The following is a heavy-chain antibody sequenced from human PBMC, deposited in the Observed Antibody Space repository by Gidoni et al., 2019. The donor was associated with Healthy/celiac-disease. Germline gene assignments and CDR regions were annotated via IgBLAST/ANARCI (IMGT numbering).Heavy chain of an antibody. CDR3: AKPPIAVAAYYYYYYMDV. CDR1: GFTFSSYA. CDR2: ISGSGGST. Sequence: EVQLLESGGGLVQPGGSLRLSCAASGFTFSSYAMSWVRQAPGKGLEWVSAISGSGGSTYYADSVKGRFTISRDNSKNTLYLQMNSLRAEDTAVYYCAKPPIAVAAYYYYYYMDVWGKGTTVTVSS. V-gene: IGHV3-23*01. J-gene: IGHJ6*03. D-gene: IGHD6-19*01.